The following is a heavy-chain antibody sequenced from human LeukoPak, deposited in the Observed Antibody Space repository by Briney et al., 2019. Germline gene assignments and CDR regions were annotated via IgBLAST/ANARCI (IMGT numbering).Heavy chain of an antibody. J-gene: IGHJ4*02. CDR3: AKDQTRGDSSGYPDY. D-gene: IGHD3-22*01. V-gene: IGHV3-30*02. CDR2: IRYDGSNK. CDR1: GFAFSSYG. Sequence: AGGSLRLSCAASGFAFSSYGMHWVRQAPGKGLEWVAFIRYDGSNKYYADSVKGRFTIPRDNSKNTLSLQMNSLRAEDTAVYYCAKDQTRGDSSGYPDYWGQGTLVTVSS.